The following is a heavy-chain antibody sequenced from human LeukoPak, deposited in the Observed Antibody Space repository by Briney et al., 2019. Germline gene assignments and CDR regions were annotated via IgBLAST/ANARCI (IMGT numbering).Heavy chain of an antibody. Sequence: NPSETLSLTCTVSGGSISSYYWSWIRQPARKGLEWIGRIYTSGSTNYNPSLKSRVTMSVDTSKNQFSLKLSSVTAADMAVYYCARDVEAAAGTSWFDPWGQGTLVTVSS. D-gene: IGHD6-13*01. CDR3: ARDVEAAAGTSWFDP. CDR2: IYTSGST. V-gene: IGHV4-4*07. J-gene: IGHJ5*02. CDR1: GGSISSYY.